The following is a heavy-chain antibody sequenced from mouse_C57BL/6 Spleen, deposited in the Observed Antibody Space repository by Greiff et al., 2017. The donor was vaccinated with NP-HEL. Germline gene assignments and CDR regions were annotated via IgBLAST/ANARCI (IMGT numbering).Heavy chain of an antibody. CDR3: ARLEYYGSSYGYFDD. CDR1: GYTFTNYW. CDR2: IYPGGGYT. Sequence: VKLQQSGAELVRPGTSVKMSCKASGYTFTNYWIGWAKQRPGHGLEWIGDIYPGGGYTNYNEKFKGKATLTADKSSSTAYMQFSSLTSEDSAIYYCARLEYYGSSYGYFDDWGTGTTVTVSS. J-gene: IGHJ1*03. D-gene: IGHD1-1*01. V-gene: IGHV1-63*01.